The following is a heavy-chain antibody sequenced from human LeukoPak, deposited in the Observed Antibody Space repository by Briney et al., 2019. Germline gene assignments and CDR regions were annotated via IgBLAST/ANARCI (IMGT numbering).Heavy chain of an antibody. V-gene: IGHV1-69*06. CDR1: GGTFSSYA. J-gene: IGHJ3*02. D-gene: IGHD7-27*01. CDR3: AREGGGARVKTGVTGHIQTDAFDI. CDR2: IIPNFGTA. Sequence: SVKVSCKASGGTFSSYAISWVRQAPGQGLEWMGGIIPNFGTANYAQKFQGRVTITADKSTSTAYMELSSLRSEDTAVYYCAREGGGARVKTGVTGHIQTDAFDIWGQGTMVTVSS.